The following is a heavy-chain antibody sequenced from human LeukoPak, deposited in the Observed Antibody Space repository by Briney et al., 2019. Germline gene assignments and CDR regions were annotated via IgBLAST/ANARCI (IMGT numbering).Heavy chain of an antibody. Sequence: SETLSLTCTVSGGSISSYYWSRIRQPPGKGLEWIGYIYYSGSTNYNPSLKSRVTISVDTSKNQFSLKLSSVTAADTAVYYCARQLRFFSRNFDYWGQGTLVTVSS. J-gene: IGHJ4*02. V-gene: IGHV4-59*01. CDR1: GGSISSYY. D-gene: IGHD3-3*01. CDR2: IYYSGST. CDR3: ARQLRFFSRNFDY.